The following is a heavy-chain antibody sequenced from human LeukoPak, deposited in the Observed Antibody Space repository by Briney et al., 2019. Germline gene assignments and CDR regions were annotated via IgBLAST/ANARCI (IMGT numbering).Heavy chain of an antibody. J-gene: IGHJ4*02. D-gene: IGHD6-13*01. V-gene: IGHV4-4*09. CDR2: FYTSGST. CDR1: GGSISSYY. Sequence: SVTLSLTCAVSGGSISSYYWSWVRQPPGKGLEWIGYFYTSGSTNYNPSLKSRVTISVDTSKNQFSLKLSSVTATDTAVYYCARLPRIAAAGSNGDPFDYWGQGTLVTVSS. CDR3: ARLPRIAAAGSNGDPFDY.